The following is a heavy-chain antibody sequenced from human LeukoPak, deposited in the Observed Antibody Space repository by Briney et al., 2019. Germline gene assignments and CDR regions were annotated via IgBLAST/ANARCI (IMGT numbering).Heavy chain of an antibody. J-gene: IGHJ3*02. CDR1: GFTFTSYA. CDR3: AKDLDRSGWYLQSGGLDAFDI. Sequence: QPGGSLRLSCAASGFTFTSYAMSWVRQAPGKGLEWVAAISGSGGITYYADSVKGRFTISRDNSKNTLYLQMNSLRAEDTAVYDCAKDLDRSGWYLQSGGLDAFDIWGQGTMVTVSS. V-gene: IGHV3-23*01. CDR2: ISGSGGIT. D-gene: IGHD6-19*01.